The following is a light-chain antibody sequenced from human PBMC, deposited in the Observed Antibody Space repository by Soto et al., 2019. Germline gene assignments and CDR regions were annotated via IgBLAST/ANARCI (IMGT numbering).Light chain of an antibody. CDR2: EVT. J-gene: IGLJ2*01. Sequence: QSVLTQPASVSGSPGQSITIACTGTRSDVGSYNSIAWYQQHPGKAPRVVIVEVTKRPSGISDRFSGSKSGYTASLTISGLQAEDEADYFCFSYAGNSIWLLGGGTKLTVL. V-gene: IGLV2-23*02. CDR3: FSYAGNSIWL. CDR1: RSDVGSYNS.